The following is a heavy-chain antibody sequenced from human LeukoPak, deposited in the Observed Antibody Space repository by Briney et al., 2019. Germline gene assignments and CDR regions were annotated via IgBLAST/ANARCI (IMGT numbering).Heavy chain of an antibody. J-gene: IGHJ4*02. V-gene: IGHV3-64*01. CDR3: ARAYYDSGGYYYDY. CDR2: ISSNGDST. CDR1: GFTFSSYP. Sequence: GGSLRLSCAASGFTFSSYPMHWVRQAPGKGLEYVSAISSNGDSTYYANSVKGRFTISRDNSKNTLYLQMGSLRAEDMAVYYCARAYYDSGGYYYDYWGQGTQVTVSS. D-gene: IGHD3-22*01.